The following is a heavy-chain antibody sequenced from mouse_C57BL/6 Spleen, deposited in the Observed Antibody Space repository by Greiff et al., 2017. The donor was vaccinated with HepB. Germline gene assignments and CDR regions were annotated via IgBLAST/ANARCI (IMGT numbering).Heavy chain of an antibody. CDR3: ARDSPVFAY. CDR2: ISDGGSYT. CDR1: GFTFSSYA. Sequence: EVKLMESGGGLVKPGGSLKLSCAASGFTFSSYAMSWVRQTPEKRLEWVATISDGGSYTYYPDNVKGRFTISRDNAKNNLYLQMSHLKSEDTAMYYCARDSPVFAYWGQGTLVTVSA. V-gene: IGHV5-4*01. J-gene: IGHJ3*01.